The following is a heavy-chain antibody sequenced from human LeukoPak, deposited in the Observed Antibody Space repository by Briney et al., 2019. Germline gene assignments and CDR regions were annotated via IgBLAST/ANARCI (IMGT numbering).Heavy chain of an antibody. J-gene: IGHJ4*02. CDR2: IHLSGRT. D-gene: IGHD2-8*01. CDR1: GGSITTTNW. Sequence: SETLSLTCGVSGGSITTTNWWSWVRQPPGQGLEWIGEIHLSGRTNYNPSLNSRVTLALDTSKNHLSLSLTSVTTADTAVYYCSRENGAFSPFGYWGQGTLVTVPS. V-gene: IGHV4-4*02. CDR3: SRENGAFSPFGY.